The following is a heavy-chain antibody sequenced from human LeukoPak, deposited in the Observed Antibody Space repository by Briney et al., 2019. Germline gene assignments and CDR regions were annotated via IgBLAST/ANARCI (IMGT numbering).Heavy chain of an antibody. D-gene: IGHD4-23*01. CDR3: ARVGEYRNYGGKLSHAAASDAFDI. J-gene: IGHJ3*02. CDR2: IRIVGGGS. Sequence: PGGSLRLSCAASGFTFSSYFWMHWVRQAPGKGLVWVSRIRIVGGGSTYADSVKGRFTISRDNAKNSLYLQMNSLRAEDTAVYYCARVGEYRNYGGKLSHAAASDAFDIWGQGTMVTVSS. V-gene: IGHV3-74*03. CDR1: GFTFSSYFW.